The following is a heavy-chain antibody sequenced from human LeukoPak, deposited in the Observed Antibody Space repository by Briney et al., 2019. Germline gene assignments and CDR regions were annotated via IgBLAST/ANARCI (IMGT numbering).Heavy chain of an antibody. CDR3: ARDNGDYWFDY. V-gene: IGHV1-2*02. J-gene: IGHJ4*02. CDR2: INPNSGGT. D-gene: IGHD4-17*01. CDR1: GYTFTGYY. Sequence: ASVKVSCKASGYTFTGYYMHWVRQAPGQGLEWMGWINPNSGGTNYAQKFQGRVTMTRDTSISTAYMELTRMRSDDTAVYYCARDNGDYWFDYWGQGTLVTVSS.